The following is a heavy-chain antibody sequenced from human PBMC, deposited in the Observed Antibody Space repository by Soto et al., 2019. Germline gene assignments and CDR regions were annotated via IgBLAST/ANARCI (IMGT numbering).Heavy chain of an antibody. D-gene: IGHD2-2*01. V-gene: IGHV2-5*01. J-gene: IGHJ4*02. Sequence: QITLKESGPTLVKPTQTLTLTCTVSGFSLTTSGMTLGWIRQPPGKAPEWLALAYEYSPSLQTRLTFTKDTSKNQVVLTLTNVDPGDTATYYCTLRHDSSRGPIYWGQGIQVTVSS. CDR2: AYE. CDR3: TLRHDSSRGPIY. CDR1: GFSLTTSGMT.